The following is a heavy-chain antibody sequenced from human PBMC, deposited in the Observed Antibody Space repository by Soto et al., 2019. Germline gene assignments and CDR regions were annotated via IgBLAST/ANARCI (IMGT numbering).Heavy chain of an antibody. CDR2: VVVGSGLT. J-gene: IGHJ4*02. V-gene: IGHV1-58*01. CDR1: QFNLDQFRTSV. Sequence: QMQLVQSGPEVKKHGTSVKVSCKASQFNLDQFRTSVVKWARQDRGQGLEWLGWVVVGSGLTHYAQQFKGKVTITGDMYTSTAYMELSRLRTEDTAVYDCGIKMHAIYYVGSWCQVTQGTVAS. CDR3: GIKMHAIYYVGS. D-gene: IGHD3-16*01.